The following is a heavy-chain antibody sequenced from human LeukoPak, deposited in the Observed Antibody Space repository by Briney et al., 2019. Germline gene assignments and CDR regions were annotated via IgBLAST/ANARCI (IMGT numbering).Heavy chain of an antibody. CDR2: ISGDGGST. CDR3: AKDLFSGTVATPYFYYYGMDV. J-gene: IGHJ6*02. V-gene: IGHV3-43*02. D-gene: IGHD6-19*01. Sequence: GGSLRRSCAASGFNFEDYATHWIRQATGKGLEWVSLISGDGGSTYFEDSVKGRFTISRDNSKNSLYLQMNSLRTEDTALYYCAKDLFSGTVATPYFYYYGMDVWGQGTTVTVSS. CDR1: GFNFEDYA.